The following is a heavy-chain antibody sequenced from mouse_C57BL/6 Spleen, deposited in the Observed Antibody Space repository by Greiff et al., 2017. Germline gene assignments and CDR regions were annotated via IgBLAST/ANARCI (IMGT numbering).Heavy chain of an antibody. CDR1: GYSFTGYY. V-gene: IGHV1-42*01. D-gene: IGHD1-1*01. Sequence: VQLQQSGPELVKPGASVKISCKASGYSFTGYYMNWVKQSPEKSLEWIGEINPSTGGTTYNQKFKAKATLTVDQSSSTAYMQLKSLTSEDSAVYYCARRFITTVVATPYFDVWGTGTTVTVSA. CDR3: ARRFITTVVATPYFDV. J-gene: IGHJ1*03. CDR2: INPSTGGT.